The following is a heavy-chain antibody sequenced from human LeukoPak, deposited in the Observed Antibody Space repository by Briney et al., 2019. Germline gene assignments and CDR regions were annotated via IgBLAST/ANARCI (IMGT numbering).Heavy chain of an antibody. D-gene: IGHD2-2*02. V-gene: IGHV3-30*04. J-gene: IGHJ6*02. Sequence: QPGGSLRLSCAASGFTFSSYAMHWVRQAPGKGLEWVAVISYDGSNKYYADSVKGRFTISRDNSKNTLYLQMNSLRAEDTAVYYCARDDCSSTSCYSYYYGMDVWGQGTTVTVSS. CDR3: ARDDCSSTSCYSYYYGMDV. CDR2: ISYDGSNK. CDR1: GFTFSSYA.